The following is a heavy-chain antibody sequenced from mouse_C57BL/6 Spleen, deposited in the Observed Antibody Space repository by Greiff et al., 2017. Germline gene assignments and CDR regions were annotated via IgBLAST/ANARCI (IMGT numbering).Heavy chain of an antibody. Sequence: EVQVVESGGGLVQPGGSLKLSCAASGFTFSDYYMYWVRQTPEKRLEWVAYISNGGGSTYYPDTVKGRFTISRDNAKNTLYLQMSRLKSEDTAMYYCARQDYGNYGAYWGQGTLVTVSA. CDR2: ISNGGGST. CDR3: ARQDYGNYGAY. D-gene: IGHD2-1*01. CDR1: GFTFSDYY. V-gene: IGHV5-12*01. J-gene: IGHJ3*01.